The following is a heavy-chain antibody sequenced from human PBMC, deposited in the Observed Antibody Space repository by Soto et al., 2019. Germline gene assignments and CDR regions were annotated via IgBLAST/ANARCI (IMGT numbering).Heavy chain of an antibody. Sequence: SLRLSCAASGFTFSSYAMSWVRRTPGNGLEWVSVISGSGGSSKYADSVKGRLTISRDNSKNTLFLQMNSMRVDDTAVYYCAKLTNWYGGWFEPWGQGTMVTVSS. J-gene: IGHJ5*02. CDR3: AKLTNWYGGWFEP. CDR2: ISGSGGSS. CDR1: GFTFSSYA. V-gene: IGHV3-23*01. D-gene: IGHD1-1*01.